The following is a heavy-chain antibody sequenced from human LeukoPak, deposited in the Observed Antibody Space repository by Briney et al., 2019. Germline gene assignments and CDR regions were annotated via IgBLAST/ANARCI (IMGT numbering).Heavy chain of an antibody. Sequence: GASVKVSCKASGYTFTSYGISWVRQAPGQGLEWMGWINAYNGNTNYAQKLQGRVTMTTDTSTSTAYMELRSLRSDDTAVYYCARDGPRGIVGARGAFDIWGQGTMVTVSS. D-gene: IGHD1-26*01. CDR1: GYTFTSYG. CDR2: INAYNGNT. V-gene: IGHV1-18*01. J-gene: IGHJ3*02. CDR3: ARDGPRGIVGARGAFDI.